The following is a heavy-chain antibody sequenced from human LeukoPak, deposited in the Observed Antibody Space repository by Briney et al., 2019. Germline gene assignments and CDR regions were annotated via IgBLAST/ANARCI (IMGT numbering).Heavy chain of an antibody. D-gene: IGHD3-10*01. Sequence: GGSLRLSCAASGFTFSNAWMSWVRQAPGKGLEWVGRIKSKTDGGTTDYAAPVKGRFTISRDDSKNTLYLQMNSLKTEDTAVYYCTTTRKLWFGELLLADIWGQGTMVTVSS. V-gene: IGHV3-15*01. CDR2: IKSKTDGGTT. CDR3: TTTRKLWFGELLLADI. CDR1: GFTFSNAW. J-gene: IGHJ3*02.